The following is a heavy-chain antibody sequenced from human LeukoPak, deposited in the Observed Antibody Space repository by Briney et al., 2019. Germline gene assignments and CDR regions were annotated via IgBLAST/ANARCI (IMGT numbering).Heavy chain of an antibody. CDR2: IGAAGAHT. CDR1: GFRFSYHD. CDR3: ARELGGTKTGGFDI. V-gene: IGHV3-64*02. J-gene: IGHJ3*02. Sequence: PGGSLRLSCAASGFRFSYHDTHWVRQAPGKGLEFVLSIGAAGAHTFYADSVKGRFTISRDNFQSTMYLQMDGLRPEDSAVYYCARELGGTKTGGFDIWGQGTVVTVSS. D-gene: IGHD1-14*01.